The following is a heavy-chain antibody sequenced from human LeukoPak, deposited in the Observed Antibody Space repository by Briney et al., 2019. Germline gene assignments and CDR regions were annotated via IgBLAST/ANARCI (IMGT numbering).Heavy chain of an antibody. J-gene: IGHJ4*02. Sequence: GASVKVSCKASGYTFNSYYIHWVRQAPGQGLEWMGIINPSGGITTYAQKFEGRVTMTRDTSTSTVDMKLSRLRSEDTAVYYCARYSGSYHTYFDSWGQGTLVTVSS. CDR2: INPSGGIT. V-gene: IGHV1-46*02. CDR3: ARYSGSYHTYFDS. CDR1: GYTFNSYY. D-gene: IGHD1-26*01.